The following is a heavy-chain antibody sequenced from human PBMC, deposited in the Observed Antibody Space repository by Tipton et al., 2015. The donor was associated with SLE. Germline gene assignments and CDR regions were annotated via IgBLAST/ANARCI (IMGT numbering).Heavy chain of an antibody. V-gene: IGHV4-34*01. CDR1: GGSFSGYY. J-gene: IGHJ4*02. D-gene: IGHD1-26*01. Sequence: TLSLTCAVYGGSFSGYYWSWIRQPPGKGLEWIGEINHSGNTNYNPSLKSRVTISVDTSKNQFSLKLSSVTAADTAVYYCARGVLGGSYPYWGQGTLVTVSS. CDR3: ARGVLGGSYPY. CDR2: INHSGNT.